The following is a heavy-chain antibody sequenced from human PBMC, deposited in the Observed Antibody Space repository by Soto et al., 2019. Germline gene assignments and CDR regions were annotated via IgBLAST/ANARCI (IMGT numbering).Heavy chain of an antibody. CDR1: GFTFTDHY. D-gene: IGHD3-16*01. CDR2: IRTKAHSYTT. Sequence: EVQLVESGGGLVQPGGSLRLSCAASGFTFTDHYMDWVRQAPGKGLEWVGRIRTKAHSYTTVYAASVAGRFTISRDDSRYSLSLQMNSLNTVDTAVYFCARGQTTGPWGFDYWGPGTLVTVFS. V-gene: IGHV3-72*01. CDR3: ARGQTTGPWGFDY. J-gene: IGHJ4*02.